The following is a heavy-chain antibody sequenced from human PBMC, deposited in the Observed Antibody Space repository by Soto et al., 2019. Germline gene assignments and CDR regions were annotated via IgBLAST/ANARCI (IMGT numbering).Heavy chain of an antibody. CDR1: GFTFSSYV. J-gene: IGHJ4*02. CDR3: AKDAYSSSSWIFDY. CDR2: ISGSGGST. D-gene: IGHD6-6*01. V-gene: IGHV3-23*01. Sequence: GGSLRLSCAASGFTFSSYVMSWVRQAPGKGLEWVSAISGSGGSTYYADSVKGRFTISRDNSKNTLYLQMNSLRAEDSAVYYCAKDAYSSSSWIFDYWGQGTLVTVSS.